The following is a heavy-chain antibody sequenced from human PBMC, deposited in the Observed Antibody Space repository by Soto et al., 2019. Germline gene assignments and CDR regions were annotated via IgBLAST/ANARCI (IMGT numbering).Heavy chain of an antibody. CDR3: ARARRGGGWYFDL. CDR2: IKQDGSEK. CDR1: GFTFSNYW. D-gene: IGHD3-16*01. Sequence: EVQLVESGGGLVQPGGSLRLSCAASGFTFSNYWMSWVRQAPGKGLEWVANIKQDGSEKYYVDSVKGRFIISRDNAKNSLYVQMISLRAEDTAVYYCARARRGGGWYFDLWGRGTLVTVSS. J-gene: IGHJ2*01. V-gene: IGHV3-7*04.